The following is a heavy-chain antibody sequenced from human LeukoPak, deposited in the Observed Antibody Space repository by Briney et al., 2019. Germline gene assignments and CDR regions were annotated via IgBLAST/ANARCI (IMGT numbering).Heavy chain of an antibody. D-gene: IGHD5-24*01. J-gene: IGHJ4*02. Sequence: GGSLRLSCAASGFTFSSYAMNWVRQAPGKGLEWVSTISGSGGSTYNADSVKGRFTIARDNSKNTLYLQMNSLRAEDTAVYFCAKGRGWLQFFDYWGQGTLVTVSS. CDR2: ISGSGGST. CDR1: GFTFSSYA. CDR3: AKGRGWLQFFDY. V-gene: IGHV3-23*01.